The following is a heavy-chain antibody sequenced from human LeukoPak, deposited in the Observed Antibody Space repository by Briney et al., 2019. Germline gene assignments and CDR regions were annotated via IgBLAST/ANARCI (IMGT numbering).Heavy chain of an antibody. Sequence: SETLSLTCTVSGGSISSYYWSWIRQPPGKGLEWIGYIYTSGSTNYNPSLKSRVTISVDTSKNQFSLKLSSVTAADTPVYYCARAREYSSSSGKYYYYYYMDVWGKGTTVTVSS. CDR1: GGSISSYY. J-gene: IGHJ6*03. D-gene: IGHD6-6*01. CDR3: ARAREYSSSSGKYYYYYYMDV. V-gene: IGHV4-4*09. CDR2: IYTSGST.